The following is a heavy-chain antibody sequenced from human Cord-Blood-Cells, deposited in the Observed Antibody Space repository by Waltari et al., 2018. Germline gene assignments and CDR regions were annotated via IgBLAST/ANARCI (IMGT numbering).Heavy chain of an antibody. Sequence: QVQLVQSGAEVKKPGASVKVSCKASGYPFTGYYMHWVRQAPGQGLEWIGWFKPNEGGKNYAQKFQGRVTLTRDPSISTSYLELSRLRSDDTAVYYCARLLKRGNAFDIWGQGTMVTVSS. CDR3: ARLLKRGNAFDI. D-gene: IGHD2-8*02. V-gene: IGHV1-2*02. CDR1: GYPFTGYY. CDR2: FKPNEGGK. J-gene: IGHJ3*02.